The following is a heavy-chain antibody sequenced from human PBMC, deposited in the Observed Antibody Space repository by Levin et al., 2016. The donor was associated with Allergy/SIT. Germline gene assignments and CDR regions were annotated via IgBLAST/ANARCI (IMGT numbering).Heavy chain of an antibody. CDR2: INHSGST. D-gene: IGHD6-19*01. J-gene: IGHJ4*02. V-gene: IGHV4-34*01. CDR3: ARGIKPGIAVAAADY. Sequence: PGKGLEWIGEINHSGSTNYNPSLKSRVTISVDTSKNQFSLKLSSVTAADTAVYYCARGIKPGIAVAAADYWGQGTLVTVSS.